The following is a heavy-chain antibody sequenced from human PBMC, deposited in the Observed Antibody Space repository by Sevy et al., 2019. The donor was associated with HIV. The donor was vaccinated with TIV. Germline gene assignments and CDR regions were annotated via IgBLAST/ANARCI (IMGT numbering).Heavy chain of an antibody. CDR3: ARVGFDSSGYYNRGAYFDY. CDR2: IYSGGNT. J-gene: IGHJ4*02. CDR1: GFTVSSNY. V-gene: IGHV3-53*01. D-gene: IGHD3-22*01. Sequence: GGSLRLSCAASGFTVSSNYMSWVRQAPGKGLEWVSVIYSGGNTYYTDAVKGRFTISRDNSKNTLYFQMNSLRAEDTAVYYCARVGFDSSGYYNRGAYFDYWGQGTLVTVSS.